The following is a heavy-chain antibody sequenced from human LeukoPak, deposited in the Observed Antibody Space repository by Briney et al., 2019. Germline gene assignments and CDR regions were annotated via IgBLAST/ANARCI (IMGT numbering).Heavy chain of an antibody. CDR1: GFTFDDYA. D-gene: IGHD6-19*01. V-gene: IGHV3-21*01. CDR3: ASFETVAAYPFDY. Sequence: PGRSLRLSCAASGFTFDDYAMHWVRQAPGKGLEWVSSISGNSIYIYYADSVKGRFTISRDNAKNSLYLQMSSLRVADTAVCYCASFETVAAYPFDYWGQGTLVTVSS. J-gene: IGHJ4*02. CDR2: ISGNSIYI.